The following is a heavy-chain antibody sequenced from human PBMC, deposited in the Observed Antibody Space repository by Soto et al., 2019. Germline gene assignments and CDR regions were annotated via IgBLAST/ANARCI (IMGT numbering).Heavy chain of an antibody. CDR3: ARTGRITMVRGVFDY. D-gene: IGHD3-10*01. CDR1: GGSISSYY. Sequence: SETLSLTCTVSGGSISSYYWSWIRQPPGKGLEWIGYIYYSGSTNYNPSLKSRVTISVDTSKNQFSLKLSSVTAADTAVYYCARTGRITMVRGVFDYWGQGTLVTVSS. V-gene: IGHV4-59*01. CDR2: IYYSGST. J-gene: IGHJ4*02.